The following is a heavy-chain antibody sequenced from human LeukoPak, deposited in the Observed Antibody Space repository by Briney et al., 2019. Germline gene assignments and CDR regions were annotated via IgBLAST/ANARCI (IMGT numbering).Heavy chain of an antibody. D-gene: IGHD6-19*01. J-gene: IGHJ5*02. CDR3: ARDRLHLAGTLDP. CDR1: GFTFSSYA. V-gene: IGHV3-30*04. Sequence: GGSLRLSCAASGFTFSSYAMHWVRQAPGKGLEWVAVISYDGSNKYYADSVKGRFTISRDNSKNTLYLQMNSLRAEDTAVYYCARDRLHLAGTLDPWGQGTLVTVSS. CDR2: ISYDGSNK.